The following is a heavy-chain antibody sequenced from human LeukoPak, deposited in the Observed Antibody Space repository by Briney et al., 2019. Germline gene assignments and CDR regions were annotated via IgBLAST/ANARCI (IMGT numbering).Heavy chain of an antibody. Sequence: GGSLRLSCAASGFTFSSYAMSWVRQAPGKGLEGVSGISANGDTTKYADSVKGRFTISRDNSKNTLYLQMISLTTEDTAVYYCAKDHCSRTTCDGSPGYWGQGTLVTVSS. CDR2: ISANGDTT. CDR1: GFTFSSYA. V-gene: IGHV3-23*01. D-gene: IGHD2-2*01. J-gene: IGHJ4*02. CDR3: AKDHCSRTTCDGSPGY.